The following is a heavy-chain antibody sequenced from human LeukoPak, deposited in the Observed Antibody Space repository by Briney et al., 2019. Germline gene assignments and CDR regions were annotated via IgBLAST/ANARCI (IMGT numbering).Heavy chain of an antibody. Sequence: ASVKVSCKASGYTFTSYGISWVRQAPGQGLEWMGWISAYNGNTNYAQKLQGRVTMTTDTSTSTAYMELRSLRSDDTAVYYCARDLYYYDSGGYYYCPFDYWGQGTLVTVSS. CDR2: ISAYNGNT. CDR3: ARDLYYYDSGGYYYCPFDY. V-gene: IGHV1-18*01. CDR1: GYTFTSYG. D-gene: IGHD3-22*01. J-gene: IGHJ4*02.